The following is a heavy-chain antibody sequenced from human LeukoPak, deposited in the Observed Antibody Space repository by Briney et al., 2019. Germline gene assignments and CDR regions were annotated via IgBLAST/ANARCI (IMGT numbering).Heavy chain of an antibody. CDR1: GFTFSSYW. Sequence: GGSLRLSCAASGFTFSSYWMSWVRQAPGKGLEWVANIKQDGSEKYYVDSVKGRFTISRDNAKNSLYLQMNSLRAEDTAVYYCARAAITMVRGVPNNWLDPWGQGTLVTVSS. CDR2: IKQDGSEK. J-gene: IGHJ5*02. CDR3: ARAAITMVRGVPNNWLDP. D-gene: IGHD3-10*01. V-gene: IGHV3-7*01.